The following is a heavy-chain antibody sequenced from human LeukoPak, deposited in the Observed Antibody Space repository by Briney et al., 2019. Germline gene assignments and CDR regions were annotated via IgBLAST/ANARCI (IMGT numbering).Heavy chain of an antibody. D-gene: IGHD3-10*01. CDR2: IRFDGSNK. V-gene: IGHV3-30*02. Sequence: GGSLRLSCAASGFTFSSYGMHWVRQAPGKGLEWVAFIRFDGSNKYLADSVKGRFTISRDNSKNTLSLQTNSRRVEDTAVYYCAKDYYYGSGSPYYVDKWGQGTLVTVSS. CDR3: AKDYYYGSGSPYYVDK. J-gene: IGHJ4*02. CDR1: GFTFSSYG.